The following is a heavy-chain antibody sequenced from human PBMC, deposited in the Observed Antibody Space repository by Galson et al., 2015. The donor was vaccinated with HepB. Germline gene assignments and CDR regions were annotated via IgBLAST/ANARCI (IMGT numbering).Heavy chain of an antibody. V-gene: IGHV3-33*01. CDR2: IWYDGSNK. CDR1: GFTFSSYG. CDR3: AREGVPDAFDI. J-gene: IGHJ3*02. D-gene: IGHD3-10*01. Sequence: SLRLSCAASGFTFSSYGMHWVRQAPGKGLEWVAVIWYDGSNKYYADSVKGRFTISRDNSKNTLYLQMNSLRAEDTAVYYCAREGVPDAFDIWGQGTMVTVSS.